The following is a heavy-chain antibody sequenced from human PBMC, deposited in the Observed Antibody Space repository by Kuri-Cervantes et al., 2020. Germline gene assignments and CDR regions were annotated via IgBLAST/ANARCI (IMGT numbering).Heavy chain of an antibody. CDR3: AKDLSWYHPYYYYGMDV. D-gene: IGHD6-13*01. CDR2: ISYDGSNK. Sequence: GESLKISCAASGFTFSNAWMSWVRQAPGKGLEWVAVISYDGSNKYYADSVKGRFTISRDNSKNTLYLQMNSLRAEDTAVYYCAKDLSWYHPYYYYGMDVWGQGTTVTVSS. J-gene: IGHJ6*02. V-gene: IGHV3-30*18. CDR1: GFTFSNAW.